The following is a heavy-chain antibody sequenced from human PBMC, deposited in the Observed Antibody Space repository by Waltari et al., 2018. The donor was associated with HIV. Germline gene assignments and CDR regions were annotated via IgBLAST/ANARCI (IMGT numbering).Heavy chain of an antibody. V-gene: IGHV3-21*01. D-gene: IGHD2-15*01. J-gene: IGHJ4*02. Sequence: EVQMVDSGGGLVKPGGCQRLSCAVPGFNFSRDNMAWVRQAPGKGLEWVSSISFSSDYIYYADSVKGRFTISRDNAKNSLFLQMNSLRDEDTAVYYCARFGPGSGNFFFDYWGQGTLVTVSS. CDR1: GFNFSRDN. CDR3: ARFGPGSGNFFFDY. CDR2: ISFSSDYI.